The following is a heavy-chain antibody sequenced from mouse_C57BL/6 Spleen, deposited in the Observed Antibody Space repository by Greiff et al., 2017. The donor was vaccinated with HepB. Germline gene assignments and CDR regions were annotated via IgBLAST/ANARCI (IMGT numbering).Heavy chain of an antibody. Sequence: VQLQQPGAELVKPGASVKLSCTASGYTFTSYWMHWVQQRPGRGLEWIGRIDPNGGGTKYNEKFKSKATLTVDKSPSTAYMQLSSLTSEDSAVYDSARWGVTNDFDVWGTGTTVTVSS. D-gene: IGHD2-2*01. V-gene: IGHV1-72*01. J-gene: IGHJ1*03. CDR3: ARWGVTNDFDV. CDR2: IDPNGGGT. CDR1: GYTFTSYW.